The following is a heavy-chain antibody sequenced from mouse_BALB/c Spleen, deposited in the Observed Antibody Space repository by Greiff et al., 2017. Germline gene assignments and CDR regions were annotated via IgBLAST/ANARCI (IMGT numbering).Heavy chain of an antibody. CDR1: GYTFTSYW. D-gene: IGHD2-4*01. CDR2: INPSTGYT. V-gene: IGHV1-7*01. CDR3: ARKEVDYEEFYAMDY. Sequence: VQLQESGAELAKPGASVKMSCKASGYTFTSYWMHWVNQRPGQGLEWIGYINPSTGYTEYNQKFKDKATLTADKSSSTAYMQLSSLTSEDSAVYYCARKEVDYEEFYAMDYWGQGTSVTVSS. J-gene: IGHJ4*01.